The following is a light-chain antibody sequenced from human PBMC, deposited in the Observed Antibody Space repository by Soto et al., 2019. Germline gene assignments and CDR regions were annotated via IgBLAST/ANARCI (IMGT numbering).Light chain of an antibody. CDR2: AAS. Sequence: DIQMTQSPSSLSASVGDRVTITCRASQSISSYLNWYQQKPGKAPRIPIYAASSLQSGVPSRFSGSVSGTDFTLTICALQPEDFATYYGQQSYSTLPTYGGGTKVEVK. CDR3: QQSYSTLPT. J-gene: IGKJ4*01. CDR1: QSISSY. V-gene: IGKV1-39*01.